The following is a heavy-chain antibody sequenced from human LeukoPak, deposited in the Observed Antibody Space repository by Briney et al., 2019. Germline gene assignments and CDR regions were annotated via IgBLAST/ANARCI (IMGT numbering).Heavy chain of an antibody. CDR2: INPNDGDT. CDR3: ARANFLYCSSSTCLFDY. J-gene: IGHJ4*02. V-gene: IGHV1-2*02. Sequence: ASVKVSCKASGYTFTDYYMPWVRQAPGQGFEWMGWINPNDGDTNYAQKFQGRVTMTRDTSISTAHMEVSRLRSDDTAVDYCARANFLYCSSSTCLFDYWGQGTLVTVSS. CDR1: GYTFTDYY. D-gene: IGHD2-2*01.